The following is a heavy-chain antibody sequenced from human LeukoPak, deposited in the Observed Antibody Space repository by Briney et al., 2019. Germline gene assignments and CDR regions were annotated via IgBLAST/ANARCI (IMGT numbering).Heavy chain of an antibody. V-gene: IGHV1-69*13. Sequence: SVKVSCKASGGTFSSYAISWVRQAPGQGLEWMGGIIPIFGTANYAQKFQGRVTITADESTSTAYMELSSLRSEDTAVYYCAREGIAVAGTDYYGMDVWGQGTMVTVSS. D-gene: IGHD6-19*01. J-gene: IGHJ6*02. CDR1: GGTFSSYA. CDR3: AREGIAVAGTDYYGMDV. CDR2: IIPIFGTA.